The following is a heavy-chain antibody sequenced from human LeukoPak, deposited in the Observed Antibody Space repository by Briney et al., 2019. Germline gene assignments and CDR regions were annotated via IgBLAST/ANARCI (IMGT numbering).Heavy chain of an antibody. J-gene: IGHJ6*02. CDR3: ARDKCSGGSCYYYYRMDV. CDR2: IYTSGST. V-gene: IGHV4-4*07. D-gene: IGHD2-15*01. CDR1: GGSISSYY. Sequence: SETLSLTCTVSGGSISSYYWSWIRQPAGKGLEWIGRIYTSGSTNYNPSLKSRVTMSVDTSKNQFSLKLSSVTAADTAVYYCARDKCSGGSCYYYYRMDVWGQGTTVTVSS.